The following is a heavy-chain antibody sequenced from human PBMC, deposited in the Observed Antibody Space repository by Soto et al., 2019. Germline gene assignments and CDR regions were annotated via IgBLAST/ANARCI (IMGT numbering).Heavy chain of an antibody. CDR2: ISYDGSNK. J-gene: IGHJ4*02. D-gene: IGHD2-2*01. Sequence: QVQLVESGGGVVQPGRSLRLSCAASGFTFSSYAMHWVRQAPGKGLEWVAVISYDGSNKYYADSVKGRFTISRDNSKKPEYLEMNSQRPGVPAVYYCAKGIPGGRSVVPAANYWGQGTPVTVSS. CDR1: GFTFSSYA. V-gene: IGHV3-30*14. CDR3: AKGIPGGRSVVPAANY.